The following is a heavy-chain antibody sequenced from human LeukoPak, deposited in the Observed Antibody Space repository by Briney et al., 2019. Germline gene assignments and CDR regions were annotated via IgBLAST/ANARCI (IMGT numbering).Heavy chain of an antibody. CDR1: GFTFSSYG. CDR2: ISYDGSNK. J-gene: IGHJ3*01. V-gene: IGHV3-30*18. D-gene: IGHD6-19*01. Sequence: GGSLRLSCAASGFTFSSYGMHWVRQAPGKGLEWVAVISYDGSNKFYADSVKGRFTISRDNSKNTLYLQMNSLRAEDTAVYYCAKLGYSSGWYDFQIDAFDFWGQGTMVTVSS. CDR3: AKLGYSSGWYDFQIDAFDF.